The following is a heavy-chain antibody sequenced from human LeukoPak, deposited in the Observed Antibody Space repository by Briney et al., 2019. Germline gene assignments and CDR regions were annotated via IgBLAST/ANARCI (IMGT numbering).Heavy chain of an antibody. Sequence: PGRSLRLSCAASGFTFNSYGMHWVRQAPGKGLEWVALIWYDGTNKYYADSVKGRFTISRDSSKNTLYLQMNNLRAEDTAVYYCARGPYYYDISGSPRGDYWGQGTLVTVSS. CDR1: GFTFNSYG. V-gene: IGHV3-33*01. CDR3: ARGPYYYDISGSPRGDY. J-gene: IGHJ4*02. CDR2: IWYDGTNK. D-gene: IGHD3-22*01.